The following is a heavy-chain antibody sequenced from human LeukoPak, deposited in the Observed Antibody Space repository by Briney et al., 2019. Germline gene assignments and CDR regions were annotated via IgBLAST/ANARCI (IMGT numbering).Heavy chain of an antibody. J-gene: IGHJ4*02. CDR2: INPSGGST. Sequence: GASVKVSCKASGYTFTSYYMHWVRQAPGQGLEWMGIINPSGGSTSYAQKFQGRVTMTEDTSTDTAYMELSSLRSEDTAVYYCATFGELLHVFDYWGQGTLVTVSS. D-gene: IGHD3-10*01. CDR3: ATFGELLHVFDY. CDR1: GYTFTSYY. V-gene: IGHV1-46*01.